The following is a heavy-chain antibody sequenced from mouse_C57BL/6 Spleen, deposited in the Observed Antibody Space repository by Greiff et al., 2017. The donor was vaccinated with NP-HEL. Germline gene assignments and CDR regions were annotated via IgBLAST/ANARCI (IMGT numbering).Heavy chain of an antibody. V-gene: IGHV1-26*01. J-gene: IGHJ4*01. CDR2: INPNNGGT. Sequence: EVKLMESGPELVKPGASVKISCKASGYTFTDYYMNWVKQSHGKSLEWIGDINPNNGGTSYNQKFKGKATLTVDKSSSTAYMELRSLTSEDSAVYYCARYGSLGYYYAMDYWGQGTSVTVSS. CDR3: ARYGSLGYYYAMDY. CDR1: GYTFTDYY. D-gene: IGHD1-2*01.